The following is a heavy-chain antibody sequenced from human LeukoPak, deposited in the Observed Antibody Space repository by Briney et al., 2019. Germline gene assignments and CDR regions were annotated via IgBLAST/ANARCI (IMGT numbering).Heavy chain of an antibody. CDR3: ARRVSDPLKVDY. J-gene: IGHJ4*02. Sequence: SETLSLTCTVSGGSIGSISYYWGWIRQPPGKGLEWIGSIYYSGSTYYNPSLKSRITISVGTSKNQFSLKLSSVTAADTAVYYCARRVSDPLKVDYWGQGTLVTVSS. CDR1: GGSIGSISYY. V-gene: IGHV4-39*01. D-gene: IGHD3-22*01. CDR2: IYYSGST.